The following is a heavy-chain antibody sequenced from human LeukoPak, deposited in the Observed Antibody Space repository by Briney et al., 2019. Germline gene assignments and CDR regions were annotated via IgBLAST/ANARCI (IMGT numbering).Heavy chain of an antibody. Sequence: SETLSLTCTVSGRSISSGSYYWGWIRQPAGKGLEWIGRIYTSGSTNYNPSPKSRVNISVDTSKNQFSPKLSSVTAPNTAVYYCAREIHYYDSIDYQVHYFDYWGQGTLVTVSS. CDR1: GRSISSGSYY. V-gene: IGHV4-61*02. J-gene: IGHJ4*02. CDR2: IYTSGST. CDR3: AREIHYYDSIDYQVHYFDY. D-gene: IGHD3-22*01.